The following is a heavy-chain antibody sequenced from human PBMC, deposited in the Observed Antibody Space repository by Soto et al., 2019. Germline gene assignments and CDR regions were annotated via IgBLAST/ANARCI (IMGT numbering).Heavy chain of an antibody. V-gene: IGHV4-30-4*01. CDR3: ARWDVVVVAATGYFDY. CDR1: GGSIISGDYY. Sequence: PSETLSLTCTVSGGSIISGDYYWSWIRQPPGKGLEWIGYIYYSGSTYYNPSLKSRVTISVDTSKNQFSLKLSSVTAADTAVYYCARWDVVVVAATGYFDYWGQGTLVTVSS. CDR2: IYYSGST. D-gene: IGHD2-15*01. J-gene: IGHJ4*02.